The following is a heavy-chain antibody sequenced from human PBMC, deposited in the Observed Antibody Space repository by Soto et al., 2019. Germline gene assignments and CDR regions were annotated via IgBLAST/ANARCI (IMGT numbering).Heavy chain of an antibody. D-gene: IGHD2-15*01. CDR2: ISPKSNYR. V-gene: IGHV3-11*06. J-gene: IGHJ5*01. Sequence: GWSLRLSCEASGFTFSDFYMSWIRQAPGKGLEWLSYISPKSNYREYAESVKGRHTISRDNAKNSLSLQMNSLRVEDTAVYYRVRGRGGGKLDSWGQGTRDTLSS. CDR3: VRGRGGGKLDS. CDR1: GFTFSDFY.